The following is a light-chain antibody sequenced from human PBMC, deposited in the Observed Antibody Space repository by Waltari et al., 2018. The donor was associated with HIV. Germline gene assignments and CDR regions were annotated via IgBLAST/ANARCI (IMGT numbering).Light chain of an antibody. J-gene: IGLJ3*02. CDR3: ASWDGSLNGWV. Sequence: QSVLTQPPSASGTPGQRVTISCSGGSSNIGRDTVNGYQHLPGTAPKPLIYNNNRRPSGVPDRFSGSKSGTSASLAISGLQSEDEADYYCASWDGSLNGWVFGGGTKLTVL. CDR2: NNN. CDR1: SSNIGRDT. V-gene: IGLV1-44*01.